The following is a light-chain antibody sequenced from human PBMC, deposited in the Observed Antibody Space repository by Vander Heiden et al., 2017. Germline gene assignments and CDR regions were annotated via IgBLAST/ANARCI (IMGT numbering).Light chain of an antibody. CDR2: GKN. CDR1: SLRKYY. V-gene: IGLV3-19*01. CDR3: NSRDSGGDLYV. J-gene: IGLJ1*01. Sequence: SSELTQDPAVSVALGQTVRITCQGDSLRKYYANWYQQKPGQAPVLVVYGKNNRPSGIPGRFSGSSSGDTASLTITGTQAEDEADYYCNSRDSGGDLYVFGTGTKVTVL.